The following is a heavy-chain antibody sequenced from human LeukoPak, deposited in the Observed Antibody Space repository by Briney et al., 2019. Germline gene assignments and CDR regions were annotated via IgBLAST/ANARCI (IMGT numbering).Heavy chain of an antibody. D-gene: IGHD6-25*01. CDR1: GGSFSGYY. V-gene: IGHV4-34*01. Sequence: SETLSLTCAVYGGSFSGYYWSWIRQPPGKGLEWIGEINHSGSTNYNPSLKSRVTISVDTSKNQFSLKLSSVTAADTAVYYCARVWSSVRRRESGWFDPWGQGTLVTVSS. CDR2: INHSGST. CDR3: ARVWSSVRRRESGWFDP. J-gene: IGHJ5*02.